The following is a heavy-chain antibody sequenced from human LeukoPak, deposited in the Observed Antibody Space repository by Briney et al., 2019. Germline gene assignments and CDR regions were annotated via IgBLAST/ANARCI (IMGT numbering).Heavy chain of an antibody. Sequence: ASVKVSSKASGYTFTSYYMHWVRQAPGQGLEWMGIINPSAGNTNYAQKFQGRVTMTRDTSTSTVYMDLSSLRSEDTAVYYCAREQSGGTFDYWGQGTLVTVSS. CDR1: GYTFTSYY. J-gene: IGHJ4*02. CDR2: INPSAGNT. CDR3: AREQSGGTFDY. D-gene: IGHD2-15*01. V-gene: IGHV1-46*01.